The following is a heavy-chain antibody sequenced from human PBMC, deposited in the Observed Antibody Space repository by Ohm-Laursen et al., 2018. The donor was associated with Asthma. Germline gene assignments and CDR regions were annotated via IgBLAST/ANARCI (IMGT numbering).Heavy chain of an antibody. J-gene: IGHJ4*02. CDR2: MSYRGGI. Sequence: SDTLSLTCAVSGASVGDSTWSWSWVRQPPGRELEFIAYMSYRGGINYNPSLQSRVTLSIDTSKNQVSLRLISVTAADTALYFCARLDWVQSMFDSWGQGSLVTVSS. CDR1: GASVGDSTWS. V-gene: IGHV4-61*01. D-gene: IGHD3-9*01. CDR3: ARLDWVQSMFDS.